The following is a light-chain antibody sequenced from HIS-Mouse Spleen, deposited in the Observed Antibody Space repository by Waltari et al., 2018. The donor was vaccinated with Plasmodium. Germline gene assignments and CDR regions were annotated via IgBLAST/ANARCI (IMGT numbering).Light chain of an antibody. CDR3: CSYAGSSTWV. V-gene: IGLV2-23*01. J-gene: IGLJ3*02. CDR1: SSDVGSYNL. Sequence: QSALTQPASVSGSPGQSITISCTGTSSDVGSYNLLSWYQQHPGKAPKLRIYEGSKRASGVFNRFAGSKSGNTASLKSSGLQAEDEADYYCCSYAGSSTWVFGGGTKLTVL. CDR2: EGS.